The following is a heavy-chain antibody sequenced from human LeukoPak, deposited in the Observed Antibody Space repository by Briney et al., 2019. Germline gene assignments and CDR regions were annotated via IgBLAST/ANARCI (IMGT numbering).Heavy chain of an antibody. CDR1: GFTFSSYA. Sequence: PGGSLRLSCAASGFTFSSYAMSWVRQAPGRGREWVSAISGSGGSTYYADSVKGRFTISRDNSKNTLYLQMNSLRAEDTAVYYCAGRYYYDSIEDYWGQGTLVTVSS. D-gene: IGHD3-22*01. V-gene: IGHV3-23*01. J-gene: IGHJ4*02. CDR3: AGRYYYDSIEDY. CDR2: ISGSGGST.